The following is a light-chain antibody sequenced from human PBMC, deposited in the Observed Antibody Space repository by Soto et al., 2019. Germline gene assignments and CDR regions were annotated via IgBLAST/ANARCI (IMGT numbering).Light chain of an antibody. CDR2: DAS. CDR1: QSISSS. J-gene: IGKJ1*01. Sequence: DIQMTQSPSTLSASVGDRVTITCRASQSISSSLGWYQQKPGKAPQLLIYDASSLESGVPSRFSGSGSGTEFTLTISSLQPDDFATYYCQQYNTYSPWTFGQGTKVDI. V-gene: IGKV1-5*01. CDR3: QQYNTYSPWT.